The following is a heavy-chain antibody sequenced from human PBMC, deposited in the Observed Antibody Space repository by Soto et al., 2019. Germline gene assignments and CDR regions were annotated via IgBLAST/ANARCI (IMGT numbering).Heavy chain of an antibody. J-gene: IGHJ4*02. CDR2: ISCYNGNT. V-gene: IGHV1-18*01. Sequence: QVQLVQPGAEVKKPGASVRVSCKASGYTFTNYRINWVRQAPGQGLEWMGWISCYNGNTYYAQNLQHRVTMTTDTFTRTAYMELTSLRSDDTAVYYCARAQFGGDSEFDYWGQGTLLTVSS. CDR1: GYTFTNYR. CDR3: ARAQFGGDSEFDY. D-gene: IGHD2-21*02.